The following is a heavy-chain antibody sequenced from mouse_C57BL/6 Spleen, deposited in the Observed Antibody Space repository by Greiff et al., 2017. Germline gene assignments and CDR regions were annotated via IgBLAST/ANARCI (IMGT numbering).Heavy chain of an antibody. J-gene: IGHJ2*01. CDR1: GFTFSDYG. D-gene: IGHD2-4*01. CDR3: ARSYDYDAGYYFDY. CDR2: ISSGSSTI. V-gene: IGHV5-17*01. Sequence: EVQRVESGGGLVKPGGSLKLSCAASGFTFSDYGMHWVRQAPEKGLEWVAYISSGSSTIYYADTVKGRFTISRDNAKNTLFLQMTSLRSEDTAMYYCARSYDYDAGYYFDYWGQGTTLTVSS.